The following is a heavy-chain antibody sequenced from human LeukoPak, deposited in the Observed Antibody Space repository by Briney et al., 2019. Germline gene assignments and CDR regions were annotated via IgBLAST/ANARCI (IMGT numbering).Heavy chain of an antibody. CDR1: GYTFTSYG. J-gene: IGHJ4*02. V-gene: IGHV1-18*01. CDR3: AREDSSGWFDY. Sequence: ASVKVSCKASGYTFTSYGISWVRQAPGQGLEWMGWISAYNGNTNYAQKLLGRVTMTTDTSTNTAYMELRSLRSDDTAVYYCAREDSSGWFDYWGQGTLVTVSS. D-gene: IGHD6-19*01. CDR2: ISAYNGNT.